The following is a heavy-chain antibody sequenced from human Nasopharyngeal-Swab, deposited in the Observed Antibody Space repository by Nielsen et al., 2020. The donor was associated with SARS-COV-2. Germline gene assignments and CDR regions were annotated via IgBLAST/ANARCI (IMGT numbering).Heavy chain of an antibody. D-gene: IGHD5-18*01. CDR1: GFTFDDST. V-gene: IGHV3-43*01. CDR2: ISWDGGST. CDR3: AKDMQWGTAMADAFDI. Sequence: GGSLRLSCAASGFTFDDSTMHGVRQAQGKGLEWVSLISWDGGSTYYADSVKGRFTISRDNSKNSLYLQMNSLRTEDTALYYCAKDMQWGTAMADAFDIWGQGTMVTVSS. J-gene: IGHJ3*02.